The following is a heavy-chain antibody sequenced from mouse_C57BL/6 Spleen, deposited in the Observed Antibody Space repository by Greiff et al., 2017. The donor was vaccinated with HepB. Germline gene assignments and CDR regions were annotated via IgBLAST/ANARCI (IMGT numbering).Heavy chain of an antibody. CDR2: IDPSGSYT. D-gene: IGHD1-1*01. V-gene: IGHV1-69*01. Sequence: QVQLQQPGAELVMPGASVKLSCKASGYTFTSYWMHWVKQRPGKGLEWIGEIDPSGSYTNYNQKGKGKSTLTVDKSSSTAYMQLSSLTSEDSAVYYCARSYYYGSIYAMDYWGQGTSVTVSS. CDR1: GYTFTSYW. CDR3: ARSYYYGSIYAMDY. J-gene: IGHJ4*01.